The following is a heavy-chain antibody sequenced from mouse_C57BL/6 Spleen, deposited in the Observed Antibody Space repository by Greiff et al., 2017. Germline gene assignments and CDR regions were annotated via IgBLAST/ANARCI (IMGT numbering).Heavy chain of an antibody. CDR3: ARNGKGTGYVDY. J-gene: IGHJ2*01. V-gene: IGHV5-17*01. CDR2: ISSGSSTI. D-gene: IGHD3-3*01. Sequence: EVKLVESGGGLVKPGGSLKLSCAASGFTFSDYGMHWVRQAPEKGLEWVAYISSGSSTIYYADTVKGRFTISRDNAKNTLFLQMTSLRSEDTAMYYCARNGKGTGYVDYWGQGTTLTVSS. CDR1: GFTFSDYG.